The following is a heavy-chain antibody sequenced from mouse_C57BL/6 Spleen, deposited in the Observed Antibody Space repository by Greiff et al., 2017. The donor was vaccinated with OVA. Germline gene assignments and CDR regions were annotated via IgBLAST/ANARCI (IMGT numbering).Heavy chain of an antibody. V-gene: IGHV1-80*01. CDR3: ARGGTGRAMDY. CDR1: GYAFSSYW. D-gene: IGHD4-1*01. CDR2: IYPGDGDT. Sequence: VKLQESGAELVKPGASVKISCKASGYAFSSYWMNWVKQRPGKGLEWIGQIYPGDGDTNYNGKFKGKATLTADKSSSTAYMQLSSLTSEDSAVYFCARGGTGRAMDYWGQGTSVTVSS. J-gene: IGHJ4*01.